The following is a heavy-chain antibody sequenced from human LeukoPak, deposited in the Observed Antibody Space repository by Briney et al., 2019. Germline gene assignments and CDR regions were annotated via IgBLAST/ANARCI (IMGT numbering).Heavy chain of an antibody. CDR2: IYHSGST. CDR1: GCSISSGGYS. J-gene: IGHJ2*01. V-gene: IGHV4-30-2*01. CDR3: SNFDL. Sequence: PSETLSLTCAVSGCSISSGGYSWSWIRQPPGKGLEWIGYIYHSGSTYYNPSLKSRVTISVDRSKNQFSLKLSSVTAADTAVYYCSNFDLWGRGTLVTVSS.